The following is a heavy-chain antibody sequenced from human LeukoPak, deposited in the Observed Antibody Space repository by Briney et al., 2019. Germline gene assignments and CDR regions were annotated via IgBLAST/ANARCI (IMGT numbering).Heavy chain of an antibody. Sequence: GGSLRLSCTTSGFTFGDDAMSWVRQAPGKGLEWVGIIRSKDYGGTTEYAASVNGRFTISRDDSKSIAYLQMNSLKIEDTAVYYCTRDPETHLWLEGYWGQGTLVTVSS. CDR1: GFTFGDDA. CDR3: TRDPETHLWLEGY. D-gene: IGHD5-18*01. CDR2: IRSKDYGGTT. V-gene: IGHV3-49*04. J-gene: IGHJ4*02.